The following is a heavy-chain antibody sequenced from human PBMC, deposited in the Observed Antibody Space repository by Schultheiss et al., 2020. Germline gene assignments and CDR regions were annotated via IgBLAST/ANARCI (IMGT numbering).Heavy chain of an antibody. Sequence: SGPTLVKPTQTLTLTCTFSGFSLSTSGVGVGWIRQPPGKALEWLALIYWDDDKRYSTSLKSRLTISKDTSKSQVVLTMTNMDPVDTATYYCARIAVAGTDFDYWGQGTLVNGYS. CDR2: IYWDDDK. CDR1: GFSLSTSGVG. V-gene: IGHV2-5*02. CDR3: ARIAVAGTDFDY. D-gene: IGHD6-19*01. J-gene: IGHJ4*02.